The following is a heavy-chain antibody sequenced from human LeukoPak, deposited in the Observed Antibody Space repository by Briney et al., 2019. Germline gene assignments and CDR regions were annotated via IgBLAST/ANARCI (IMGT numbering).Heavy chain of an antibody. CDR2: IYYSGST. D-gene: IGHD3-10*01. CDR3: ARGKEVITMLRGLKPGYYFDY. J-gene: IGHJ4*02. Sequence: SEPLSLTCTVSGDSITSYYWNWIRQPPGKGLEWIGYIYYSGSTDYNPSLKSRVTISVDTSKNQFSLKLNSVTAADTAVYYCARGKEVITMLRGLKPGYYFDYWGQGTLVTVSS. V-gene: IGHV4-59*01. CDR1: GDSITSYY.